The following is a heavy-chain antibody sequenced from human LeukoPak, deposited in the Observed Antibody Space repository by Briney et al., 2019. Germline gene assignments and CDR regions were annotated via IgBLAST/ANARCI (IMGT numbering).Heavy chain of an antibody. D-gene: IGHD2-15*01. V-gene: IGHV7-4-1*02. CDR1: GYTFTNFA. CDR3: ARAHPARGMDV. Sequence: ASVKVSCKASGYTFTNFAMNWVRQAPGQGLEWMGWINTNTGNPTFAQGFTGRFVFSLDTSVSTAYLQISSLKAEDTAVYYCARAHPARGMDVWGQGTTVTVSS. CDR2: INTNTGNP. J-gene: IGHJ6*02.